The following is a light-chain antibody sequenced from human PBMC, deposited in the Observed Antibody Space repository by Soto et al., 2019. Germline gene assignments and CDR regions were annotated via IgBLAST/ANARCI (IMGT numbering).Light chain of an antibody. V-gene: IGKV3-15*01. Sequence: EIVMTQSPATLSVSPGERATLSCRASQSVSSNLAWYQQKPGQAPRLLIYGASTRATGIPARFSGSGSGTEFTLTISSLQSEDFAVYYCQQYHNWPLFGQGTKVDIK. CDR1: QSVSSN. CDR3: QQYHNWPL. J-gene: IGKJ1*01. CDR2: GAS.